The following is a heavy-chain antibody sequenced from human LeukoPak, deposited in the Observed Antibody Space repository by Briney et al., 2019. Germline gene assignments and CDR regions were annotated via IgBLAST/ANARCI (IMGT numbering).Heavy chain of an antibody. CDR2: IYPKSGGT. J-gene: IGHJ5*02. Sequence: ASLKISCTTSVYTFADYYIHCVRQAPGQELECMGWIYPKSGGTNSAQKFQGRVTMTRDTSISTAYMELSRLRFDDTAVYYCARVSTSGYRDWLDPWGQGTLVTVSS. V-gene: IGHV1-2*02. CDR1: VYTFADYY. D-gene: IGHD3-9*01. CDR3: ARVSTSGYRDWLDP.